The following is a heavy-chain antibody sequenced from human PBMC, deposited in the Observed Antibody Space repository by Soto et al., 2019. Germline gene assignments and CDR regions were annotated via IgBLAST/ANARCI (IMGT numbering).Heavy chain of an antibody. CDR3: ARSRPLLLWLGANDFDY. CDR2: INHSGST. D-gene: IGHD3-10*01. V-gene: IGHV4-34*01. CDR1: GGSFSGYY. J-gene: IGHJ4*02. Sequence: PSETLSLTCAVYGGSFSGYYWSWIRQPPGKGLEWIGEINHSGSTNYNPSLKSRVTISVDTSKNQFSLKLSSVTAADTAVYYCARSRPLLLWLGANDFDYWGQGTLVTVSS.